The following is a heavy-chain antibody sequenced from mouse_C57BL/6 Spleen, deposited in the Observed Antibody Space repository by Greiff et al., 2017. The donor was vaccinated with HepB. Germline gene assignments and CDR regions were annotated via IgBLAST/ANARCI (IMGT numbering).Heavy chain of an antibody. CDR2: IDPSDSYT. CDR3: ARWDMVTTSFDY. J-gene: IGHJ2*01. V-gene: IGHV1-69*01. Sequence: QVQLQQPGAELVMPGASVKLSCKASGYTFTSYWMHWVKQRPGQGLEWIGEIDPSDSYTNYNQKFTGKSTLTVDKSSSTAYMRLSSLTSEDSAVYYCARWDMVTTSFDYRGQGTTLTVSS. D-gene: IGHD2-2*01. CDR1: GYTFTSYW.